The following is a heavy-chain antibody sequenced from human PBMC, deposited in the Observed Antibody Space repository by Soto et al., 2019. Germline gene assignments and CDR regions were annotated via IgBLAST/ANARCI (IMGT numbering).Heavy chain of an antibody. V-gene: IGHV4-59*01. CDR1: GGSISSNY. J-gene: IGHJ4*02. CDR2: VYNSGST. D-gene: IGHD6-13*01. CDR3: ARYRREAVAGYTLDN. Sequence: PSETLSLTCTVSGGSISSNYWTWIRQPPGKGLEWIGYVYNSGSTTYNPSLKSRVTISEDTSKSQFSLKVNSMTAADTAAYYCARYRREAVAGYTLDNWGQGILVTVSS.